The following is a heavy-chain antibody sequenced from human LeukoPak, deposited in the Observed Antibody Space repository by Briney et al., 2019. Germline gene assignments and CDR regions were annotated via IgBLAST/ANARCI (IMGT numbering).Heavy chain of an antibody. CDR1: GFMFSSYG. CDR3: AREVYSSSSVGWFDP. V-gene: IGHV3-33*01. CDR2: IWYDGSNK. J-gene: IGHJ5*02. Sequence: GGSLRLSCTASGFMFSSYGMQWVRQAPGKGLERVAVIWYDGSNKDYADAVKGRFTISRDNSKNTVFLQMNSLRAEDTAVYYCAREVYSSSSVGWFDPWGQGTLVTVSS. D-gene: IGHD6-6*01.